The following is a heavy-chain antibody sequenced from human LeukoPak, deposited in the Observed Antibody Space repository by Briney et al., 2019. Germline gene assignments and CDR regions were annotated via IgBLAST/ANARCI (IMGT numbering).Heavy chain of an antibody. Sequence: GGSLRLSCAASGFTFRNYDMNWVPQAPGKGLEWVSFIGSSGSPIYYADSVKGRFTISRDNAKNSLYLQMSSLRVEDTAVYYCARGPAGDPFDHWGQGTLVTVSS. J-gene: IGHJ4*02. CDR3: ARGPAGDPFDH. CDR1: GFTFRNYD. CDR2: IGSSGSPI. D-gene: IGHD3-16*01. V-gene: IGHV3-48*03.